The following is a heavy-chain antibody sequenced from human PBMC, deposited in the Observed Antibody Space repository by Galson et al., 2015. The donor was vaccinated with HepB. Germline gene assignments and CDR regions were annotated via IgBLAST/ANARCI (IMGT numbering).Heavy chain of an antibody. J-gene: IGHJ4*02. CDR2: ISVSGDFT. Sequence: SLRLSCAASGFPFSRYAMAWVRQAPGQGLEWVSGISVSGDFTYYGDSVKDRFTISRDNSKNTVFLQMNSLRADDTAVYFCANPGPKQDYWGAYYEGPRFDYWGQGALVIVSS. V-gene: IGHV3-23*01. D-gene: IGHD3-3*01. CDR3: ANPGPKQDYWGAYYEGPRFDY. CDR1: GFPFSRYA.